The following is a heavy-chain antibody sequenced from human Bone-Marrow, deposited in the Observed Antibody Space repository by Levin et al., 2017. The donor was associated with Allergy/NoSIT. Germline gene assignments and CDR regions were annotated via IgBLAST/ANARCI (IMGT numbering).Heavy chain of an antibody. D-gene: IGHD5-12*01. V-gene: IGHV4-39*01. J-gene: IGHJ4*02. CDR1: GGSISSSSYY. CDR2: IYYSGST. Sequence: SETLSLTCTVSGGSISSSSYYWGWIRQPPGTGLEWIGSIYYSGSTYYNPSLKSRVTISVDTSRNQFSLKLSSVTAADTAVNSGARHQYSGYDNLFDYWGQGTLVTVSS. CDR3: ARHQYSGYDNLFDY.